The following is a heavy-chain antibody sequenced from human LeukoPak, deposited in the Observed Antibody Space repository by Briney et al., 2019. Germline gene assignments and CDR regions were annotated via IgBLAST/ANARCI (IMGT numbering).Heavy chain of an antibody. V-gene: IGHV3-7*01. J-gene: IGHJ5*02. CDR3: ARLPRIAAAGFNWFDP. Sequence: PGGSLRLSCAASGFTFSSYWMSWVRQAPGKGLEWVANIKQDGSEKYYVDSVKGRFTISRDNAKNSLYLQMNSLRAEDTAVYYCARLPRIAAAGFNWFDPWGQGTLVTVSS. CDR1: GFTFSSYW. CDR2: IKQDGSEK. D-gene: IGHD6-13*01.